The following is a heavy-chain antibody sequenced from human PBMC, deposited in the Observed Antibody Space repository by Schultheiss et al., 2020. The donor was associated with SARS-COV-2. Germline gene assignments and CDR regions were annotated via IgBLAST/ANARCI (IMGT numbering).Heavy chain of an antibody. CDR2: ISSSSSTI. V-gene: IGHV3-48*04. CDR3: AREAPLSCSSTSCYEDLSLDV. D-gene: IGHD2-2*01. Sequence: GESLKISCAASGFTFSSYSMNWFRQAPGKGLEWVSYISSSSSTIYYADSVKGRFTISRDNAKNSLYLQMNSLRAEDTAVYYCAREAPLSCSSTSCYEDLSLDVWGKGTTVTVSS. CDR1: GFTFSSYS. J-gene: IGHJ6*04.